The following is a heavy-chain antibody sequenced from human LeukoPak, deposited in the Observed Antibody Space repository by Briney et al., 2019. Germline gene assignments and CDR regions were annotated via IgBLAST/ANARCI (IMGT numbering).Heavy chain of an antibody. CDR1: GGSIGSYY. CDR2: IYYSGST. CDR3: AREDRGHFDY. J-gene: IGHJ4*02. D-gene: IGHD3-16*01. V-gene: IGHV4-59*01. Sequence: KPSETLSLTCTVSGGSIGSYYWSWIRQPPGKGLEWIGYIYYSGSTNYNPSLKSRVTISVDTSKNQFSLKLSSVTAADTAVYYYAREDRGHFDYWGQGTLVTVSS.